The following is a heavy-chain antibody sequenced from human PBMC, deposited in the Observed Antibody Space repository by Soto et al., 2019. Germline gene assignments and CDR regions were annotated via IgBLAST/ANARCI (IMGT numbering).Heavy chain of an antibody. D-gene: IGHD3-10*01. CDR2: IWYDGSNK. V-gene: IGHV3-33*01. CDR1: GFTFSSYG. Sequence: GGSLRLSCAASGFTFSSYGMHWVRQAPGKGLEWVAVIWYDGSNKYYADSVKGRFTISRDNSKNTLYLQMNSLRAEDTAVYYCARANQSPTPNLWFGDEFHPPPAKYYYYGMDVWGQGTTVTVSS. J-gene: IGHJ6*02. CDR3: ARANQSPTPNLWFGDEFHPPPAKYYYYGMDV.